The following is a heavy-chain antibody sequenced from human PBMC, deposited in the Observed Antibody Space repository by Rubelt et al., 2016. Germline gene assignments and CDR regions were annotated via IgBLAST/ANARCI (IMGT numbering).Heavy chain of an antibody. CDR2: INPSTGST. Sequence: GYIFTSYYMHWVRQAPGQGMEWMGMINPSTGSTSYTQKFQGRVTMTRDTSTSTVYMELSSLRSEDTAVYYCATHMVRGEYGYYYYGMDVWGQGTTVTVSS. CDR3: ATHMVRGEYGYYYYGMDV. CDR1: GYIFTSYY. D-gene: IGHD3-10*01. J-gene: IGHJ6*02. V-gene: IGHV1-46*01.